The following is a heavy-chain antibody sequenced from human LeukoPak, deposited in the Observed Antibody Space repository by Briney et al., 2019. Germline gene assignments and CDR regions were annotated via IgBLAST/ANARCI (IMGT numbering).Heavy chain of an antibody. J-gene: IGHJ3*02. CDR1: GFAFSDSD. D-gene: IGHD6-19*01. V-gene: IGHV3-73*01. CDR3: TRRAWGSGWGAFDI. CDR2: IRSKANNYAT. Sequence: PGGSLRLSCAASGFAFSDSDMYWVRQAPGKGLEWVGRIRSKANNYATAYAVSVKGRFTISRDDSKNTAHLQMNRLKTEDTAVYYCTRRAWGSGWGAFDIWGQGTMVTVPS.